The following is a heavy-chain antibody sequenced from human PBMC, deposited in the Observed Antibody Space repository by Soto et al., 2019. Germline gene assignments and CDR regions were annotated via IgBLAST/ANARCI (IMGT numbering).Heavy chain of an antibody. V-gene: IGHV3-7*05. CDR3: ARAGSENDY. J-gene: IGHJ4*02. CDR2: IKQEGSER. D-gene: IGHD3-10*01. Sequence: EVQLVESGGGLVQPGGSLRLSCAASGFTFSNYWMSWVRQAPGKGLEWVANIKQEGSERNYVDSVKGRFTISRDNAKNSLYVQLNSLIAEDTAVYYCARAGSENDYWCQGTLVTVSS. CDR1: GFTFSNYW.